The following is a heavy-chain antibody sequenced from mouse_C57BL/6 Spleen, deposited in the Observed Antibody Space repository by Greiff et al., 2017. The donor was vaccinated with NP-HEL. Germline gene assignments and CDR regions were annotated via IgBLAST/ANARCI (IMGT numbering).Heavy chain of an antibody. CDR2: IDPSDSYT. CDR1: GYTFTSSW. D-gene: IGHD2-2*01. V-gene: IGHV1-69*01. Sequence: QVQLQQPGAELVMPGASVKLSCKASGYTFTSSWMHWVKQRPGQGLAWIGEIDPSDSYTNYTQKFKGKSTLTVDKSSSTAYMQLSSQTSEDAAGYYFARGLLWLRRGGYAMDYWGQGTPVTGSS. J-gene: IGHJ4*01. CDR3: ARGLLWLRRGGYAMDY.